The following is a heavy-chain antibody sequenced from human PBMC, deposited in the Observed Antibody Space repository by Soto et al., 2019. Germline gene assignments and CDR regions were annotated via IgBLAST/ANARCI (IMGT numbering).Heavy chain of an antibody. D-gene: IGHD3-3*01. J-gene: IGHJ5*02. CDR2: IYYSGST. CDR1: GGSISSSSYY. CDR3: ARQGTVLRFLEWLLDWLDP. V-gene: IGHV4-39*01. Sequence: SETLSLTCTVSGGSISSSSYYWGWIRQPPGKGLEWIGSIYYSGSTYYNPSLKSRVTISVDTSKNQFSLKLSSVTAADTAVYYCARQGTVLRFLEWLLDWLDPWGQGTLVTVSS.